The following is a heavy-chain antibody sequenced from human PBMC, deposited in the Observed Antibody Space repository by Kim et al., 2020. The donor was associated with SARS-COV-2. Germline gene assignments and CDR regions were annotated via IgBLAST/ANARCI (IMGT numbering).Heavy chain of an antibody. Sequence: SVKVSCKASGGTFSSYAISWVRQAPGQGLEWMGRIIPILGIANYAQKFQGRVTITADKSTSTAYMELSSLRSEDTAVYYCAREVDSGSYTAYHDYWGQGTLVTVSS. CDR2: IIPILGIA. CDR3: AREVDSGSYTAYHDY. J-gene: IGHJ4*02. D-gene: IGHD1-26*01. V-gene: IGHV1-69*04. CDR1: GGTFSSYA.